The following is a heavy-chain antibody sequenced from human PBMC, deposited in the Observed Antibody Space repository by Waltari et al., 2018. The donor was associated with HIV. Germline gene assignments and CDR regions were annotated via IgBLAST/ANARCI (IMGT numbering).Heavy chain of an antibody. CDR3: ARAQGGAVAGTPSYFDY. CDR1: GFTFSSYA. J-gene: IGHJ4*02. CDR2: ISYDGSNK. Sequence: QVQLVESGGGVVQPGRSLRLSCAASGFTFSSYAMHWVRQAPGKGLEWVAVISYDGSNKYYADSVKGRFTISRDNSKNTLYLQMNSLRAEDTAVYYCARAQGGAVAGTPSYFDYWGQGTLVTVSS. V-gene: IGHV3-30*01. D-gene: IGHD6-19*01.